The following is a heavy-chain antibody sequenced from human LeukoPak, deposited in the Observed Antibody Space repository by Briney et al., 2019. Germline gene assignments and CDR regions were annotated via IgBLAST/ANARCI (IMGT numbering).Heavy chain of an antibody. D-gene: IGHD6-25*01. V-gene: IGHV3-23*01. J-gene: IGHJ3*02. CDR2: ISGSGGST. CDR3: AKDALIARLGAAFDI. CDR1: GFTFSSYA. Sequence: GGSLRLSCAASGFTFSSYAMSWVRQAPGKGLEGVSAISGSGGSTYYADSVKGRFTISRDNSKNTLYLQMNRLRAEDMAVYYCAKDALIARLGAAFDIWGQGTMVTVSS.